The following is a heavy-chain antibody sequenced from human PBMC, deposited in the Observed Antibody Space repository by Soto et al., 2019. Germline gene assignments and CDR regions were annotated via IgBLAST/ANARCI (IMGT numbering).Heavy chain of an antibody. CDR3: ARGSGAQLWFRGMDV. J-gene: IGHJ6*02. V-gene: IGHV1-8*01. Sequence: APVKVSCKASGYMFSTYEINWVRQAAEQGLEWMGWMNPTSGYAVYAQKLEGRVTMTTDTSTSTAYMELRSLRSDDTAAYYCARGSGAQLWFRGMDVWGQGTTVTVS. CDR2: MNPTSGYA. D-gene: IGHD5-18*01. CDR1: GYMFSTYE.